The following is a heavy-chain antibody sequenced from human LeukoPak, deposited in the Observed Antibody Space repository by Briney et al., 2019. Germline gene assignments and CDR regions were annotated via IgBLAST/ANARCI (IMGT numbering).Heavy chain of an antibody. D-gene: IGHD2-2*01. Sequence: QPGGSLRLSCAASGFTFSSYAMSWVRQAPGKGLEWVSAISGSGGSTYYADSVKGRFTISRDNSKNTLYLQMNSLRAEDTAVYYCAKVYSNADIVVDPPDDYWGQGTLVTVSS. V-gene: IGHV3-23*01. CDR3: AKVYSNADIVVDPPDDY. CDR2: ISGSGGST. J-gene: IGHJ4*02. CDR1: GFTFSSYA.